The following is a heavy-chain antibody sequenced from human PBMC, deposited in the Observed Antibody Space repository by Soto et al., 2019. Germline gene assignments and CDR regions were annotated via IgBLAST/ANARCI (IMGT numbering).Heavy chain of an antibody. CDR2: INPNSGGT. CDR3: ARASANYDFWSGYYSNWFDP. J-gene: IGHJ5*02. Sequence: RXSXKVSFKASGYIXTGYYMDLVRQAPGQGLEWMGWINPNSGGTNYAKKFQGRVTITRDTSNRTAYMDLSRLRSDDRAVYYCARASANYDFWSGYYSNWFDPWGQGTLGTVSS. D-gene: IGHD3-3*01. V-gene: IGHV1-2*02. CDR1: GYIXTGYY.